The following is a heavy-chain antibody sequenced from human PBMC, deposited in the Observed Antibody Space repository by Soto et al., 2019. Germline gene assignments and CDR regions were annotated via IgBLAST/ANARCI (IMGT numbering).Heavy chain of an antibody. D-gene: IGHD2-15*01. Sequence: GGSLRLSCAASGFTFSDYYMSWIRQAPGKGLEWVSYISSSGSTIYYADSVKGRFTISRDNAKNSLYLQMNSLRAEDTAVYYCARVERRYCSGGSCYSYYFDYWGQGTLVTVSS. V-gene: IGHV3-11*01. CDR2: ISSSGSTI. CDR3: ARVERRYCSGGSCYSYYFDY. CDR1: GFTFSDYY. J-gene: IGHJ4*02.